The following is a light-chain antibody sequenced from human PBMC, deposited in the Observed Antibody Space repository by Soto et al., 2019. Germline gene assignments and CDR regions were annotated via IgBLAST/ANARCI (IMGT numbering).Light chain of an antibody. CDR3: QQYNTYGT. CDR2: DAS. CDR1: QSISNW. V-gene: IGKV1-5*01. Sequence: DIQMTQSPSTLSASVGDRVTITCRASQSISNWLAWYQQKPGKAPKVLIYDASSLESGVPSRFSGSASGTEFTLTISSLQPDDFATYYCQQYNTYGTFSQGTKVEIK. J-gene: IGKJ1*01.